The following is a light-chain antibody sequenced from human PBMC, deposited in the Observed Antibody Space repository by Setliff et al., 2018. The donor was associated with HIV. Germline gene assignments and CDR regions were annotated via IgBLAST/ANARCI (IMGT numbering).Light chain of an antibody. J-gene: IGLJ1*01. V-gene: IGLV2-14*01. CDR2: EVS. Sequence: QSALTQPASVSGSPGQSITISCTGTSSDVGSYNYVSWYQQHPGKAPKLMISEVSNRPSGVSNRFSGSKSDNTASLTISGLQAEDEADYYCSSYASSNTLPFGTGTKV. CDR1: SSDVGSYNY. CDR3: SSYASSNTLP.